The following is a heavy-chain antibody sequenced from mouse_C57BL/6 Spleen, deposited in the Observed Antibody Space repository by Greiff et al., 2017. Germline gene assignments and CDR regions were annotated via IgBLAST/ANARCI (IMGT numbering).Heavy chain of an antibody. D-gene: IGHD1-1*01. Sequence: EVKLVESGPGLVKPSQSLSLTCSVTGYSITSGYYWNWIRQFPGNKLEWMGYISYDGSNNYNPSLKNRISITRDTSKNQFFLKLNSVTTEDTATYYCARDITTVEAWFAYWGQGTLVTVSA. CDR3: ARDITTVEAWFAY. CDR1: GYSITSGYY. V-gene: IGHV3-6*01. J-gene: IGHJ3*01. CDR2: ISYDGSN.